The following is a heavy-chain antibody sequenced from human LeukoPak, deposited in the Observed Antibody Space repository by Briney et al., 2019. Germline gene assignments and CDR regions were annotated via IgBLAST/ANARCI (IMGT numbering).Heavy chain of an antibody. CDR2: IWYDGSNK. J-gene: IGHJ6*02. V-gene: IGHV3-33*01. Sequence: PGRSLRLSCAASGFTFSSYGMHWVRQAPGKGLEWVAVIWYDGSNKYYADSVKGRFTISRDNSKNTLYLQMNSLRAEDTAVYYCARGGIAAAANPHYYYGMDVWGQGTTVTVSS. D-gene: IGHD6-13*01. CDR3: ARGGIAAAANPHYYYGMDV. CDR1: GFTFSSYG.